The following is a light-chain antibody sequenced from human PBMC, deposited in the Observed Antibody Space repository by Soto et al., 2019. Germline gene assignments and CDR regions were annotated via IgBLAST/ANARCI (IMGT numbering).Light chain of an antibody. CDR2: KAS. CDR1: QSISSW. CDR3: QPYASYPMT. J-gene: IGKJ4*01. V-gene: IGKV1-5*03. Sequence: DSQMTQYPSTLSASIGDRVTITCRAGQSISSWLAWYQQKPGKAPKLLISKASTLQSGFPPRFSGSGSGTEFALTISGLQPDAFATYCCQPYASYPMTFGGGTKVEIK.